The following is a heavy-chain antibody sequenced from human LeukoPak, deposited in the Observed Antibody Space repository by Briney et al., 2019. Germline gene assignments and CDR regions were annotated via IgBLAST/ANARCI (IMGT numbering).Heavy chain of an antibody. Sequence: ASVKVSCKASGGTFSSYAISWVRQAPGQGLEWMGGIIPIFGTANYAQKFQGRVTITADESTSTAYMELSSLRSEDTAVYCCASCSSTSCYGSSDYGMDVWGQGTTVTVSS. V-gene: IGHV1-69*13. CDR1: GGTFSSYA. J-gene: IGHJ6*02. CDR2: IIPIFGTA. CDR3: ASCSSTSCYGSSDYGMDV. D-gene: IGHD2-2*01.